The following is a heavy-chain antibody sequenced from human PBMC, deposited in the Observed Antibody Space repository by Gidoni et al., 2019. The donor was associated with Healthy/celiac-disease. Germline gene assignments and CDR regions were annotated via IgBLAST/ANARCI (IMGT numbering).Heavy chain of an antibody. J-gene: IGHJ4*02. CDR1: GYTFTSYG. CDR2: ISAYNGNT. D-gene: IGHD3-10*01. Sequence: QVQLVQSGAEVKKPGASVTVSCQASGYTFTSYGISWVRQAPGQGLAWMGWISAYNGNTNYAQKLQGRVTMTTDTSTSTAYMELRSLRSDDTAVYYCARVRYGSGSYYLGRYWGQGTLVTVSS. CDR3: ARVRYGSGSYYLGRY. V-gene: IGHV1-18*01.